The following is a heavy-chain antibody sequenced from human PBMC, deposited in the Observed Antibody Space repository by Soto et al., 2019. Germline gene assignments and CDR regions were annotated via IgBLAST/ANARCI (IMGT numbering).Heavy chain of an antibody. Sequence: GASVKVSCKASRYTFTGYYMHWVRQAPGQGLEWMGWIDPNSGGTDYAQKFQGRVTMTRDTSISTAYMELSRLRLDDTAVYYCARVMSGSYLGHGYYFDYWGQGTMVTVYS. V-gene: IGHV1-2*02. J-gene: IGHJ4*02. CDR1: RYTFTGYY. CDR2: IDPNSGGT. D-gene: IGHD1-26*01. CDR3: ARVMSGSYLGHGYYFDY.